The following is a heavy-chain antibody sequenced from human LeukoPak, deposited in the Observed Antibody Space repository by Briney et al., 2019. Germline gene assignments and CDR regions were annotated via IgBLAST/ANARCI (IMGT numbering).Heavy chain of an antibody. CDR1: GGTFSSYT. J-gene: IGHJ4*02. V-gene: IGHV1-69*02. CDR2: IIPILGIA. D-gene: IGHD3-22*01. Sequence: SVKVSCKASGGTFSSYTISWVRQAPGQGLEWMGRIIPILGIANYAQKFQGRVTITADKSTSTAYTELSSLRSEDTAVYYCARVSDSSGNFDYWGQGTLVTVSS. CDR3: ARVSDSSGNFDY.